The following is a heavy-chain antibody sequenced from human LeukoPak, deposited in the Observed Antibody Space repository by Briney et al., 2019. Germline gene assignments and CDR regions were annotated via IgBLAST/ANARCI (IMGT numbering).Heavy chain of an antibody. J-gene: IGHJ4*02. D-gene: IGHD3-10*01. V-gene: IGHV1-18*01. CDR1: GYTFTSYG. CDR3: ARASYGSGSYRGYFDY. Sequence: ASVKVSCKASGYTFTSYGISWVRQAPGQGLEWMGWISAYNGNTNYAQKLQGRVTMTTDTSTSTAYMELRSLRSDDTALYYCARASYGSGSYRGYFDYWGQGTLVTVSS. CDR2: ISAYNGNT.